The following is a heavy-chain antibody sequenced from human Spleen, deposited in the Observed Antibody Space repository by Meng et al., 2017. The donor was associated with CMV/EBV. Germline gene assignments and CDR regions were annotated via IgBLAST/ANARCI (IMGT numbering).Heavy chain of an antibody. CDR3: ARGRRIAAAGTLYP. D-gene: IGHD6-13*01. J-gene: IGHJ5*02. CDR2: INHSGST. CDR1: GGSFSGYY. V-gene: IGHV4-34*01. Sequence: QVQLRHWGAELLKPSETLSLTCAFYGGSFSGYYWSWIRQPPGKGLEWIGEINHSGSTNYNPSLKSRVTISVDTSKNQFSLKLSSVTAADTAVYYCARGRRIAAAGTLYPWGQGTLVTVSS.